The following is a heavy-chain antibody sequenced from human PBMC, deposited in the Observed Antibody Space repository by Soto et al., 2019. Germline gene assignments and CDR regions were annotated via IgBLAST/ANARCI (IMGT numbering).Heavy chain of an antibody. CDR3: ARGRHRCNYSDY. CDR2: MNHNSGNT. Sequence: ASVKVSCKASGYTFTSYDINWVRQATGQGLEWMGWMNHNSGNTGYAQKFQGRVTMTRNTSISTAYMELSSLRSEDTVVYYCARGRHRCNYSDYCGQGSLVAVSS. J-gene: IGHJ4*02. V-gene: IGHV1-8*01. CDR1: GYTFTSYD.